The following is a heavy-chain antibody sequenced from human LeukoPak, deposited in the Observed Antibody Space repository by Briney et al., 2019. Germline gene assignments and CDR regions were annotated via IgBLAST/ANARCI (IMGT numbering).Heavy chain of an antibody. CDR1: GGSVSFNTYY. CDR2: IYDSGT. Sequence: RSETLSLTCTVSGGSVSFNTYYWSWIRQSPGKGLEWIGSIYDSGTNYNPSPRSRVTMSVDTSKNHFSLSLSSVTAADTAIYYCANTRDSGSGYSWGQGTLVTVSS. V-gene: IGHV4-61*03. J-gene: IGHJ5*02. CDR3: ANTRDSGSGYS. D-gene: IGHD6-13*01.